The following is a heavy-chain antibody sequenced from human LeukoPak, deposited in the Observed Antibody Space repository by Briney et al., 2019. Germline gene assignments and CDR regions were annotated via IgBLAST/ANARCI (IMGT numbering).Heavy chain of an antibody. J-gene: IGHJ4*02. CDR1: GFTFSSYA. V-gene: IGHV3-23*01. CDR2: ISGSGGST. D-gene: IGHD1-1*01. CDR3: ANTGTTGTTNPDY. Sequence: PGGSLRLSCAASGFTFSSYAMSWVRQAPGKGLEWVSAISGSGGSTYYADSVKGRFTISRDNSKNTLYLQMNSLRAEDTALYYCANTGTTGTTNPDYWGQGTLVTVSS.